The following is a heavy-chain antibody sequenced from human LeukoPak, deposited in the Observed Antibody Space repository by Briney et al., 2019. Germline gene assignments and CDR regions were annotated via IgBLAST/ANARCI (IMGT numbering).Heavy chain of an antibody. J-gene: IGHJ4*02. Sequence: ASVKVSCKASGGTFSSYAISWVRQASGQGLEWMGRIIPIFGTANYAQKFQGRVTITTDESTSTAYMELSSLRSEDTAVYYCASTNYDILTGYPIYYFDYWGQGTLVTVSS. CDR1: GGTFSSYA. V-gene: IGHV1-69*05. CDR2: IIPIFGTA. D-gene: IGHD3-9*01. CDR3: ASTNYDILTGYPIYYFDY.